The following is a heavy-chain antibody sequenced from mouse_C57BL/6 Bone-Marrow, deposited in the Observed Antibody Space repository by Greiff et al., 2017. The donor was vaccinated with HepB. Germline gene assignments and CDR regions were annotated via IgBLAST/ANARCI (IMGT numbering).Heavy chain of an antibody. CDR3: ARGGDSNY. CDR1: GYAFSSSW. CDR2: IYPGDGDT. Sequence: QVQLQQSGPELVKPGASVKISCKASGYAFSSSWMNWVKQRPGKGLEWIGRIYPGDGDTNYNGKFKGKATLTADKSSSTAYMQLSSLTSEDSAVYFCARGGDSNYWGQGTLVTVSA. D-gene: IGHD2-5*01. J-gene: IGHJ3*01. V-gene: IGHV1-82*01.